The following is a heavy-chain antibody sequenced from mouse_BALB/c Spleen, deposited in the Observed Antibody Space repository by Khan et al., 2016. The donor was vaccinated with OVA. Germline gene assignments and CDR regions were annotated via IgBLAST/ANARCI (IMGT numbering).Heavy chain of an antibody. J-gene: IGHJ3*01. CDR2: INYSGST. CDR1: GYSITSDYA. D-gene: IGHD2-14*01. V-gene: IGHV3-2*02. Sequence: EVQLVESGPGLVKPSQSLSLTCTVTGYSITSDYAWNWIRQFPGNKLEWMGYINYSGSTSYHPSLKSRISITRDTSKNQFFLQLNSVTTEDTATYYCARGVRLTYWGQGTLVTGSA. CDR3: ARGVRLTY.